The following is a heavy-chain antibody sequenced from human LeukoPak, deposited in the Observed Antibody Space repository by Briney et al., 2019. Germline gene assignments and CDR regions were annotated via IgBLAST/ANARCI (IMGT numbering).Heavy chain of an antibody. V-gene: IGHV4-61*02. Sequence: PSQTLSLTCTVSGGSISSGGYYWSWIRQPAGKGLDWIGRIYSSGSTNYNPSLKSRVTMSVDTSKNQFSLKLSSVTAADTAVYYCARDFLSYTRNNWFDPWGQGTLVTVSS. CDR3: ARDFLSYTRNNWFDP. J-gene: IGHJ5*02. CDR1: GGSISSGGYY. CDR2: IYSSGST. D-gene: IGHD3-10*01.